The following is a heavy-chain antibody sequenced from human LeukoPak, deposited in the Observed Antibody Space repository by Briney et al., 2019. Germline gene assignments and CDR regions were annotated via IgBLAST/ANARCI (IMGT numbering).Heavy chain of an antibody. CDR1: GFTLSSYS. CDR3: ARVRGYSSGCFDY. J-gene: IGHJ4*02. V-gene: IGHV3-21*01. Sequence: GGSLRLSCAASGFTLSSYSMNWVRQAPGKGLEWVSSISSSSSYIYYADSVKGRFTISRDNAKNSLYLQMNSLRAEDTAVYYCARVRGYSSGCFDYWGQGTLVTVSS. CDR2: ISSSSSYI. D-gene: IGHD6-19*01.